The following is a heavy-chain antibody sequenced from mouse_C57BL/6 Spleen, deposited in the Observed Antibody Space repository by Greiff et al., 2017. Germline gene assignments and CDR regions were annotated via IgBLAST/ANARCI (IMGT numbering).Heavy chain of an antibody. CDR2: ISSGSSTI. CDR3: AYYAWFAY. J-gene: IGHJ3*01. Sequence: DVHLVESGGGLVKPGGSLKLSCAASGFTFSDYGMHWVRQAPEKGLEWVAYISSGSSTIYSADTVKGRFTISRDNAKNTLFLQMTSLRSEDTAMYYCAYYAWFAYWGQGTLVTVSA. D-gene: IGHD1-1*01. CDR1: GFTFSDYG. V-gene: IGHV5-17*01.